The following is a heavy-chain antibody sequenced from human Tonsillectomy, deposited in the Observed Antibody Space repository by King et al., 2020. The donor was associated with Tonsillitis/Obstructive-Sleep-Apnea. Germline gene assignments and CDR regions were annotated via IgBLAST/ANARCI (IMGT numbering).Heavy chain of an antibody. CDR2: IIPILRIT. Sequence: VQLVESGSEVKKPGSSVKVSCKASGGTFSSYAISWVRQAPGQGLEWMGGIIPILRITNYAQKFQGRVTITADKSTRTAYMELSSLPSEDTAVYYCAREAYGDYSWYGLDFWGQGTTVTVS. CDR1: GGTFSSYA. V-gene: IGHV1-69*10. CDR3: AREAYGDYSWYGLDF. J-gene: IGHJ6*02. D-gene: IGHD4-17*01.